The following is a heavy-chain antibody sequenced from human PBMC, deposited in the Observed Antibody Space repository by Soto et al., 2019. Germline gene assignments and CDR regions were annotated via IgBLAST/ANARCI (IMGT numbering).Heavy chain of an antibody. CDR3: ARFLFGELSYYYYYMDV. D-gene: IGHD3-10*02. CDR1: GGSISSYY. V-gene: IGHV4-59*01. J-gene: IGHJ6*03. CDR2: IYYSGSI. Sequence: SETLSLTCTVSGGSISSYYWSWIRQPPGKGLEWIGYIYYSGSINYNPSLKTRVTISVDTSKNQFSLELSSVTAADTAVYYCARFLFGELSYYYYYMDVWGKGTTVTVSS.